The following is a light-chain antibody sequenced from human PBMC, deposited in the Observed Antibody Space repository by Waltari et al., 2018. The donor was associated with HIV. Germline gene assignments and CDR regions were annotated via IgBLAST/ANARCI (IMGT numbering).Light chain of an antibody. V-gene: IGLV1-51*01. CDR3: GTCDTSLNAGV. CDR1: SSNIGSHF. J-gene: IGLJ3*02. Sequence: QSVLTQPPSVSAAPGQKVTISCSGSSSNIGSHFVSWYRHLPGTAPKLLIYDNNKRASGSLSRFFGSDCGTAATLGITGLQTGDEADYYCGTCDTSLNAGVFAGGTNLTVL. CDR2: DNN.